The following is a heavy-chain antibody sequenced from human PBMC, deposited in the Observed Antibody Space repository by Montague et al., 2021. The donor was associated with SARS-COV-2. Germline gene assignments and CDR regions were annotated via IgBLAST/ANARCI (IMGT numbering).Heavy chain of an antibody. CDR2: K. CDR3: ARFPRGSGTGWLDY. J-gene: IGHJ4*02. V-gene: IGHV3-7*04. Sequence: KTYLDSFKCRLTISRDNAKNSLILQMNSLKDEDTAVYYCARFPRGSGTGWLDYWGQGTLVTVSS. D-gene: IGHD3/OR15-3a*01.